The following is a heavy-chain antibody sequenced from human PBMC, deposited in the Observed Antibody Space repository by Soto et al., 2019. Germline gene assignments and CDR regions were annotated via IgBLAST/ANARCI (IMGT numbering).Heavy chain of an antibody. V-gene: IGHV4-61*02. D-gene: IGHD2-8*02. CDR3: ARGMTPPGAPAWYYFDS. Sequence: LSLTCTVSGASITGSSYWSWIRQPAGKGLEWIGRFSLSGTTNYNPSLRSRVTMSADVSKNQFSLRLTSVTAADTALYYCARGMTPPGAPAWYYFDSWGQGTLVTVS. CDR2: FSLSGTT. CDR1: GASITGSSY. J-gene: IGHJ4*02.